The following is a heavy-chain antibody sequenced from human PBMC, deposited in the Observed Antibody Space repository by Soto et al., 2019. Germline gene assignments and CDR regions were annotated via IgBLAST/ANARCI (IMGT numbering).Heavy chain of an antibody. CDR3: ARAYCGGDCYLYYYGMDV. Sequence: GESLRLSCTGSGFTFSSYSINWVRQAPGKWLEWVSSISSSSSYIYYADSVKGRFTISRDNAKNSLYLQMNSLRAEDTAVYYCARAYCGGDCYLYYYGMDVWGQGTTVTVSS. D-gene: IGHD2-21*02. V-gene: IGHV3-21*01. J-gene: IGHJ6*02. CDR1: GFTFSSYS. CDR2: ISSSSSYI.